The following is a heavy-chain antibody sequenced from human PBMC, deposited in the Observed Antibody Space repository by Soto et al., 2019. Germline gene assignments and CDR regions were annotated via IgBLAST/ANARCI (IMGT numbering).Heavy chain of an antibody. CDR1: GFTFSSYS. D-gene: IGHD6-6*01. V-gene: IGHV3-48*01. Sequence: PGGSLRLSCAASGFTFSSYSMNWVRQAPGKGLEWVSYISSSSSTIYYADAVKGRFTISRDNAKNSLYLQMNSLRAEDTAVYYCARDAPTYSSSLGGEDYWGQGTLVTVSS. CDR2: ISSSSSTI. CDR3: ARDAPTYSSSLGGEDY. J-gene: IGHJ4*02.